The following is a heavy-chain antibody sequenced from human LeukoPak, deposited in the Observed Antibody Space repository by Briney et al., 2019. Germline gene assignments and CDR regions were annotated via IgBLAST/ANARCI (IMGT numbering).Heavy chain of an antibody. CDR2: ISGVGGST. V-gene: IGHV3-23*01. D-gene: IGHD3-10*01. Sequence: PGGSLRLSCAASGFTFSSYAMSWVRQAPGKGLEWVSIISGVGGSTYYADSVKGRFTISRDNSKSTLCMQMNSLRAEDTAAYYCAKEGSGSYRFDDGGQGTLVTVSS. J-gene: IGHJ4*02. CDR3: AKEGSGSYRFDD. CDR1: GFTFSSYA.